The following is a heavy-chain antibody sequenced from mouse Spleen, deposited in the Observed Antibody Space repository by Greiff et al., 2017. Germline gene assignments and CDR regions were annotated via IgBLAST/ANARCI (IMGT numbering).Heavy chain of an antibody. D-gene: IGHD1-1*01. CDR3: ARGLLGWYFDV. CDR2: ISSGGGST. J-gene: IGHJ1*01. V-gene: IGHV5-6-4*01. CDR1: GFTFSSYY. Sequence: DVKLVESGGGLVKLGGSLKLSCAASGFTFSSYYMSWVRQTPEKRLAWVATISSGGGSTYYPDSVKGRFTISRDNAKNTLYLQMSSLNSEDTAVYYCARGLLGWYFDVWGAGTTVTVSS.